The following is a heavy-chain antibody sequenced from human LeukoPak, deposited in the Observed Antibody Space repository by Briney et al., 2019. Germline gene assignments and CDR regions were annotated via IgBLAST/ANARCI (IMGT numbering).Heavy chain of an antibody. CDR3: ARARADYCSSTSCYGIYYYGMDV. D-gene: IGHD2-2*01. V-gene: IGHV1-69*13. CDR2: IIPIFGTA. J-gene: IGHJ6*02. Sequence: ASVKVSCKAAGYTFTNNGISWVRQAPGQGLEWMGGIIPIFGTANYAQKFQGRVTITADESTSTAYMELSSLRSEDTAVYYCARARADYCSSTSCYGIYYYGMDVWGQGTTVTVSS. CDR1: GYTFTNNG.